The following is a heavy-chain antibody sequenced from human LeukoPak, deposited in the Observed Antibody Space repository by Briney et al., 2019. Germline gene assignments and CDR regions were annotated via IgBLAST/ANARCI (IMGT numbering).Heavy chain of an antibody. CDR1: GGSISSYY. CDR3: ARDPTTPGGYYYYGMDV. CDR2: IYYSGST. J-gene: IGHJ6*02. Sequence: KPSETLSLTCTVSGGSISSYYWSWIRQPPGKGLEWIGYIYYSGSTNYNPSLKSRVTISVDTSKNQFSLKLSSVTAADTAVYYCARDPTTPGGYYYYGMDVWGQGTTVTVSS. V-gene: IGHV4-59*01. D-gene: IGHD4-17*01.